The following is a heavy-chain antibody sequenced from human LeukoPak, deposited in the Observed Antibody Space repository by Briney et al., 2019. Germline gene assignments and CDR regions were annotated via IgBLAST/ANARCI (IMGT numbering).Heavy chain of an antibody. D-gene: IGHD5-18*01. Sequence: GGSLRLSCAASGFTFSSYSMNWVRQAPGKGLEWVSYISSSSDEIFYADSVKGRFTISRDNAKNSLFLQMNSLRAEDTAVYSCARDLGVDTPMPDYGVDVWGQGTTVTVSS. CDR3: ARDLGVDTPMPDYGVDV. J-gene: IGHJ6*02. V-gene: IGHV3-48*01. CDR1: GFTFSSYS. CDR2: ISSSSDEI.